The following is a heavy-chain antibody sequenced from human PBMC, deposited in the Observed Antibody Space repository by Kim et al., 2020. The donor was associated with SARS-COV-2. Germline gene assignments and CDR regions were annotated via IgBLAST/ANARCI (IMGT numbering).Heavy chain of an antibody. CDR1: GGTFSSYA. CDR3: GLCTGGVCYLGLDY. V-gene: IGHV1-69*13. D-gene: IGHD2-8*02. Sequence: SVKVSCKASGGTFSSYAISWVRQAPGQGLEWMGGIIPIFGTANYAQKFQGRVTITADESTSTAYMELSSLRSEDTAVYYCGLCTGGVCYLGLDYWGQGTLVTVSS. J-gene: IGHJ4*02. CDR2: IIPIFGTA.